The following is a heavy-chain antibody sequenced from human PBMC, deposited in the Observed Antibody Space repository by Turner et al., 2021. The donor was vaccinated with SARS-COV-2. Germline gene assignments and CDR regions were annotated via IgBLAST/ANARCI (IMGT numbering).Heavy chain of an antibody. CDR3: ARQVSILGRWLAPFDS. CDR2: FFYNGST. Sequence: QLQLQESGPGLVKPSETLSLTCTVSSGSISSSAYYWGWIRQPPGKGLEWIGSFFYNGSTYYSPSLKSRITISVDTSKNQFSLNLSSVTAADTAVYYCARQVSILGRWLAPFDSWGQGTLVTVSS. CDR1: SGSISSSAYY. V-gene: IGHV4-39*01. D-gene: IGHD6-19*01. J-gene: IGHJ4*02.